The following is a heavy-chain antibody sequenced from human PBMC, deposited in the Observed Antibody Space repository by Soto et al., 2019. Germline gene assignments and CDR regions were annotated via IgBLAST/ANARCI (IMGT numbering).Heavy chain of an antibody. J-gene: IGHJ4*02. CDR3: ARLLSYDSSGYPVDY. CDR2: IIPILGIA. D-gene: IGHD3-22*01. CDR1: GGTFSSY. V-gene: IGHV1-69*02. Sequence: QVQLVQSGAEVKKPGSSVKVSCKASGGTFSSYISWVRQAPGQGLEWMGRIIPILGIANYAQKFQGRVTITADKSTSTAYMELSSLRSEDTAVYYCARLLSYDSSGYPVDYWGQGTLVTVSS.